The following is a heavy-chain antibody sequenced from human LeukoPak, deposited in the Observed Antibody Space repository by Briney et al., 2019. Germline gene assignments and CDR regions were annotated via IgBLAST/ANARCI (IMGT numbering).Heavy chain of an antibody. Sequence: GGSLRLSCAASGFTFSSYAMTWVRQAPGKGLEWVSVITDSGGSTFYADSVKGRFTISRDNSKNTLYLQLNSLRAEDTAVYYCAKSSSSRPYYFDYWGQGTVVTVSS. CDR3: AKSSSSRPYYFDY. CDR2: ITDSGGST. V-gene: IGHV3-23*01. J-gene: IGHJ4*02. CDR1: GFTFSSYA. D-gene: IGHD6-13*01.